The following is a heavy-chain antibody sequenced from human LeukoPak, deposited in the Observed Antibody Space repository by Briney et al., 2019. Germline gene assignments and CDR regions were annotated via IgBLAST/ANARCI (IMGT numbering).Heavy chain of an antibody. V-gene: IGHV3-48*02. CDR2: ISSTSNTI. CDR3: ARFSSWSAPGDY. J-gene: IGHJ4*02. CDR1: GFTFSTSS. D-gene: IGHD6-13*01. Sequence: GGSLRLSCAASGFTFSTSSMNWVRLTPGKGLEWVSYISSTSNTIDYADSVKGRFTISRDNAKNSMYLQINSLRDEDTAVYYCARFSSWSAPGDYWGQGTLVTVSS.